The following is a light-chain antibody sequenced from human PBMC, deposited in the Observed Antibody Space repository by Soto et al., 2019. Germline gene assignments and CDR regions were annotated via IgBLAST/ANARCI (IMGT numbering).Light chain of an antibody. CDR1: QDISNY. V-gene: IGKV1-33*01. J-gene: IGKJ4*01. Sequence: DIQMTQSPSSLSASVGDRVTITCQASQDISNYLNWYQQKPGKAPKLLIYDASNLETGVPSRFSGSGSGTDFTFTITSLQPEDIATYYCQQYDNLPTVTFGGGTKVDIX. CDR2: DAS. CDR3: QQYDNLPTVT.